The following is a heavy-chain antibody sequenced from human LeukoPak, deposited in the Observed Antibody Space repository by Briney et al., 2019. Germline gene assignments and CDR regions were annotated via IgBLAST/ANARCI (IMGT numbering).Heavy chain of an antibody. J-gene: IGHJ5*02. Sequence: SETLSLTCTVSGGYLSDYYWNWIRQPPGKGLEWIGYIYYSGSTNYNSSLRSRVTISVDTSKNQFSLKLTSVTAADTAVYYCARMGYYDSSVYSNWLDPWGQGTLVTVSS. CDR1: GGYLSDYY. CDR3: ARMGYYDSSVYSNWLDP. CDR2: IYYSGST. D-gene: IGHD3-22*01. V-gene: IGHV4-59*01.